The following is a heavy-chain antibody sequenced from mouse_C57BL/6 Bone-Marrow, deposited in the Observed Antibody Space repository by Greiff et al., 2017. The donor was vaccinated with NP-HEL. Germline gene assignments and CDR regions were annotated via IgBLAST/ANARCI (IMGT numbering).Heavy chain of an antibody. CDR1: GYTFTSYW. Sequence: VQLQQPGAELVRPGSSVKLSCKASGYTFTSYWMDWVKQRPGQGLEWIGNIYPSDSETHYTQKFKDKATLTVDKSSSTAYMQLSSLTSEDSAVYYWARKGPLWDYFDYWGQGTTLTVSS. J-gene: IGHJ2*01. V-gene: IGHV1-61*01. D-gene: IGHD3-3*01. CDR2: IYPSDSET. CDR3: ARKGPLWDYFDY.